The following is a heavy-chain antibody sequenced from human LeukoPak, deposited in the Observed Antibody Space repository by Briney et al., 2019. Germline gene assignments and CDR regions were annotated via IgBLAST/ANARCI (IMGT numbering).Heavy chain of an antibody. J-gene: IGHJ4*02. D-gene: IGHD3-10*01. CDR2: INPSGGST. CDR3: ARHFYGSGTYYHFDY. CDR1: GYTFTSYY. Sequence: GASVKVSCKASGYTFTSYYMHWVRQAPGQGLEWMGIINPSGGSTSYAQKFQGRVTMTRDTSTSTVYMELSSLRSDDTAVYYCARHFYGSGTYYHFDYWGQGTLVTVSS. V-gene: IGHV1-46*01.